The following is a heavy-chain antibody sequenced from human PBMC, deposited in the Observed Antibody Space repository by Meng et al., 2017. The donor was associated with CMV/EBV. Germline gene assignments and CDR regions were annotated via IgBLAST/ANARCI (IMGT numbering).Heavy chain of an antibody. D-gene: IGHD5-18*01. Sequence: GGSLRLSCAASGFTFSSYGMHWVRQAPGKGLEWVAFIRYDGSNKYYADSVKGRFTISRDNSKNTLYLQMNSLRAEDTAVYYCARPTAGYSCGLVIRNNWFDPWGQGTLVTVSS. J-gene: IGHJ5*02. CDR3: ARPTAGYSCGLVIRNNWFDP. CDR1: GFTFSSYG. CDR2: IRYDGSNK. V-gene: IGHV3-30*02.